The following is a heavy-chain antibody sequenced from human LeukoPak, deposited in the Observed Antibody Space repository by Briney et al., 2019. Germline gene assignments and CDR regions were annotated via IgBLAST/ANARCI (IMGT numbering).Heavy chain of an antibody. CDR1: GFTSSDYD. J-gene: IGHJ4*02. CDR2: ISGRSSHT. Sequence: GGSLRLSCSASGFTSSDYDMNWIRQAPGKGLEWISAISGRSSHTYYGDSVKGRFSISRDNAKNLLYLQMNGLGAEDTAVYYCGRAFPPLRTSSAGDLWGQGTLVTVSS. CDR3: GRAFPPLRTSSAGDL. V-gene: IGHV3-21*06. D-gene: IGHD3-16*01.